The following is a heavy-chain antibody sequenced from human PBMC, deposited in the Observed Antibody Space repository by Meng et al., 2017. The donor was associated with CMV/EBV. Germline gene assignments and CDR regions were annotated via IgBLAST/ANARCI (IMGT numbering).Heavy chain of an antibody. J-gene: IGHJ3*02. CDR1: GGSISSSSYY. CDR3: ARDKGYCSGGSCYWDAFDI. D-gene: IGHD2-15*01. CDR2: IYYSGST. V-gene: IGHV4-39*07. Sequence: SETLSLTCTVSGGSISSSSYYWGWIRQPPGKGLEWIGSIYYSGSTYYNPSLKSRVTISVDTSKNQFSLKLSSVTAADTAVYYCARDKGYCSGGSCYWDAFDIWGQGTMVTVSS.